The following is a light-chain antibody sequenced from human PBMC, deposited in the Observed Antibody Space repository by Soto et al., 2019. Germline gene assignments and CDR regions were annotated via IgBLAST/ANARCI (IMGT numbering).Light chain of an antibody. Sequence: QSVLTQPAYVSGSPGQSIAISCTGTSSDVGGYNYVSWYQQHPGKAPKLMVYDVNDRPSGVSDRFSGSKSGNTASLTISGLQAEDEADYYCSSYKSSSTYVFGTGTKVTVL. J-gene: IGLJ1*01. V-gene: IGLV2-14*01. CDR3: SSYKSSSTYV. CDR1: SSDVGGYNY. CDR2: DVN.